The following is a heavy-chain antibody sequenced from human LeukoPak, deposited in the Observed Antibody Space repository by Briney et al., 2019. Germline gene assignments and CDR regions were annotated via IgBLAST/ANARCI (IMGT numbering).Heavy chain of an antibody. V-gene: IGHV3-11*01. D-gene: IGHD3/OR15-3a*01. CDR2: SSSSGSTI. Sequence: GGSLRLSCAASGFTLSDYYMSWFPLAPGKGLEWVSYSSSSGSTIYYADSVKGRFAISRDYAKNSLYLQMNSLRAEDTAVYYCARRRDFIDYWGQGTLVTVSS. CDR3: ARRRDFIDY. CDR1: GFTLSDYY. J-gene: IGHJ4*02.